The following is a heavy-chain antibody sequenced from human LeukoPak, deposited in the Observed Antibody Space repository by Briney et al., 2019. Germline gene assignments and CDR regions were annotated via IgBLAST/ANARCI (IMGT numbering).Heavy chain of an antibody. Sequence: SETLSLTCTVSGGSMSSYYWSWIRQPPGKGLEWIGYIYYSGSTNYNPSLKSRVTISVDTSKNQFSLKLSSVTAADTAVYYCARSPYYDFWSGYYTDFDYWGQGALVTVSS. V-gene: IGHV4-59*01. J-gene: IGHJ4*02. D-gene: IGHD3-3*01. CDR1: GGSMSSYY. CDR2: IYYSGST. CDR3: ARSPYYDFWSGYYTDFDY.